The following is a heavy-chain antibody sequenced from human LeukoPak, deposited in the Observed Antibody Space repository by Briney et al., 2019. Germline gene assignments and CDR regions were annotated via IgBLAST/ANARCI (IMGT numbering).Heavy chain of an antibody. V-gene: IGHV3-7*04. CDR2: IKPDGSEK. CDR1: GFTFSNYW. J-gene: IGHJ3*01. D-gene: IGHD3-3*01. CDR3: ARGDFWSGDYTDAFDV. Sequence: GGSLRLSCAASGFTFSNYWMSWVRQAPGKGLEGVANIKPDGSEKYCVDSVKGRFSISRDNVRNTLYLQMNSLRVGDTALYYCARGDFWSGDYTDAFDVWGQGTMVTVSS.